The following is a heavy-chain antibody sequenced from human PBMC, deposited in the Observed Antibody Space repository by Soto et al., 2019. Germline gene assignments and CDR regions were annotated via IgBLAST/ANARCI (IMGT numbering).Heavy chain of an antibody. CDR1: GYTFTGYY. J-gene: IGHJ4*02. CDR3: ARAEVRNVLRFLEWLEFDY. D-gene: IGHD3-3*01. V-gene: IGHV1-2*02. CDR2: INPNSGGT. Sequence: ASVKVSCKASGYTFTGYYMHWVRQAPGQGLEWMGWINPNSGGTNYAQKFQGRVTMTRDTSISTAYMELSRLRSDDTAVYYCARAEVRNVLRFLEWLEFDYWGQGTLVTVSS.